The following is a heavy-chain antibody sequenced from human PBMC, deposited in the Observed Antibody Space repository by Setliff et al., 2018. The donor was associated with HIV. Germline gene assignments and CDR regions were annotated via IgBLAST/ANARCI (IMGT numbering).Heavy chain of an antibody. CDR1: GGSLSSSY. CDR3: AGLSDFLDY. Sequence: SETLSLTCAVYGGSLSSSYWTWIRQAPGKGMEWIGEINHSGTANYNPSLKSRVTMSLDRSKRQFSLKLTSLTAADTAVYYCAGLSDFLDYWGLGNLVTVSS. V-gene: IGHV4-34*01. J-gene: IGHJ4*02. CDR2: INHSGTA. D-gene: IGHD2-21*01.